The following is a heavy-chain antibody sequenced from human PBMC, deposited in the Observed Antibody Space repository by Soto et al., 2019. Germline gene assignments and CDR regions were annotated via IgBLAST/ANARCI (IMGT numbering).Heavy chain of an antibody. Sequence: QVQLVESGGGVVQPGRSLRLSCAASGFTFSSYGMHWVRQAPGKGLEWVAVISYDGSNKYYADSVKGRFTISRDNSKNTLYLQMNSLRAEDTAVYYCAKGEVGTLGYYYYGMDVW. CDR1: GFTFSSYG. D-gene: IGHD1-26*01. CDR2: ISYDGSNK. J-gene: IGHJ6*01. V-gene: IGHV3-30*18. CDR3: AKGEVGTLGYYYYGMDV.